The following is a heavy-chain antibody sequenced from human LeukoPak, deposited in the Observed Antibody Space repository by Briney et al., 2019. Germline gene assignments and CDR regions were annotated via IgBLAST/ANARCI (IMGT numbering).Heavy chain of an antibody. J-gene: IGHJ4*02. V-gene: IGHV3-23*01. CDR3: VTWGDSDVLTGYYVPDY. D-gene: IGHD3-9*01. CDR2: ITGSGTNR. Sequence: GASLRLSCVASGFTFSNYAMSWVRQAPGKGLEWVSAITGSGTNRYYADSLKGRFTTSRDNSKNTVFLQMNSLRHEDTAIYYCVTWGDSDVLTGYYVPDYWGQGTLVTVAS. CDR1: GFTFSNYA.